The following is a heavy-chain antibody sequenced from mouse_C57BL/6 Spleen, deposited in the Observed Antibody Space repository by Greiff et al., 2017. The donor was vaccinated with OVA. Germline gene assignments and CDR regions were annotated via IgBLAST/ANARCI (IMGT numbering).Heavy chain of an antibody. CDR3: VRHSDPDGAYYAMDY. V-gene: IGHV10-1*01. CDR2: IRSKSNNYAT. J-gene: IGHJ4*01. Sequence: EVMLVESGGGLVQPKGSLKLSCAASGFSFNTYAMNWVRQAPGKGLEWVARIRSKSNNYATYYADSVKDRFTISRDDSESMLYLQMNNLKTEDTAMYYCVRHSDPDGAYYAMDYWGQGTSVTVSS. CDR1: GFSFNTYA.